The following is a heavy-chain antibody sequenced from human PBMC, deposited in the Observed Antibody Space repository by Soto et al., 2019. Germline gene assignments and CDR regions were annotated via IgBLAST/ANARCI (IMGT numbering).Heavy chain of an antibody. V-gene: IGHV1-8*01. CDR1: GYTFTSYD. Sequence: ASVKVSCKPSGYTFTSYDINWVRQATGQGPEWMGWMNPNNGATGYAQKFQGRVTMTRDTSISTAYMELSRLTSDDTAVYYCASAAVTGTAGLDFWGQGTQVTVSS. CDR2: MNPNNGAT. J-gene: IGHJ4*02. CDR3: ASAAVTGTAGLDF. D-gene: IGHD6-19*01.